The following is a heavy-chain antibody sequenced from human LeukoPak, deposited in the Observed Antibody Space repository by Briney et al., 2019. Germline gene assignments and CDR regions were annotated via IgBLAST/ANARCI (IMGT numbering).Heavy chain of an antibody. D-gene: IGHD6-13*01. Sequence: GGSLRLSCAGSGFTFSTYSMNWVRQAPGKGLEWVSSISSSSSYIYYADSVKGRFTISRDNAKNSLFLQMNSLRAEDTAVYYCARGIAAAGTVGAYYMDVWGKGTTVTVSS. CDR2: ISSSSSYI. CDR3: ARGIAAAGTVGAYYMDV. V-gene: IGHV3-21*01. J-gene: IGHJ6*03. CDR1: GFTFSTYS.